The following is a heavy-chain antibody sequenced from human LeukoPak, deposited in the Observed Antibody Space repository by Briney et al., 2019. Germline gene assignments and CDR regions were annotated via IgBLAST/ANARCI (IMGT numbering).Heavy chain of an antibody. J-gene: IGHJ5*02. Sequence: GASVKVSCKASGYTFTGYYMHWVRQAPGQGLEWMGWINPNSGGTNYAQKFQGRATMTRDTSISTAYMELSRLRSDDTAVYYCARVDRASYYYDSSGPNNWFDPWGQGTLVTVSS. V-gene: IGHV1-2*02. CDR1: GYTFTGYY. CDR3: ARVDRASYYYDSSGPNNWFDP. D-gene: IGHD3-22*01. CDR2: INPNSGGT.